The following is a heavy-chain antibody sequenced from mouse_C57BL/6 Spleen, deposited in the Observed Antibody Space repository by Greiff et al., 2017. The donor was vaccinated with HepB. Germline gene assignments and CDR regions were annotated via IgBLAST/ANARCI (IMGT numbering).Heavy chain of an antibody. Sequence: VQLQQSGAELARPGASVKMSCKASGYTFTSYTMHWVKQRPGQGLEWIGYINPSSGYTKYNQKFKDKATLTADKSSSTAYMQLSSLTSEDSAVYDCARRGAITTVGGALDFDVWGTGTTVTVSS. CDR3: ARRGAITTVGGALDFDV. D-gene: IGHD1-1*01. J-gene: IGHJ1*03. V-gene: IGHV1-4*01. CDR2: INPSSGYT. CDR1: GYTFTSYT.